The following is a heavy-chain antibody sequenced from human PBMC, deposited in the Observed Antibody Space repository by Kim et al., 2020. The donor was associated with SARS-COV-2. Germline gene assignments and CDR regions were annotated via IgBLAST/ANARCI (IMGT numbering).Heavy chain of an antibody. D-gene: IGHD1-26*01. Sequence: GGSLRLSCAASGFTFSSYAMHWVRQAPGKGLEWVAVISYDGSNKYYADSVKGRFTISRDNSKNTLYLQMNSLRAEDTAVYYCARAGSGSYYYGMDVWGQGTKVTVSS. J-gene: IGHJ6*02. CDR1: GFTFSSYA. CDR3: ARAGSGSYYYGMDV. V-gene: IGHV3-30-3*01. CDR2: ISYDGSNK.